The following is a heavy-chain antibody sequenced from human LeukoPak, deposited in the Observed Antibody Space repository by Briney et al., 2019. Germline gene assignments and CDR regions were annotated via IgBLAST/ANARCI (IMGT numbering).Heavy chain of an antibody. CDR3: AREADTAMVSAFDI. D-gene: IGHD5-18*01. J-gene: IGHJ3*02. Sequence: SEILSLTCAVYGGSFSGYYWSWIRQPPGKGLEWIGEINHSGSTNYNPSLKSRITISVDTSKNQFSLKLSSVTAADTAVYYCAREADTAMVSAFDIWGQGTMVTVSS. V-gene: IGHV4-34*01. CDR2: INHSGST. CDR1: GGSFSGYY.